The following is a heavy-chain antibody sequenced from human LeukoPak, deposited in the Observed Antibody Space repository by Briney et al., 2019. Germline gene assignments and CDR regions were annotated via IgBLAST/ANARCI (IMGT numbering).Heavy chain of an antibody. V-gene: IGHV1-46*01. Sequence: ASVKVSCKASGYTFTGYYVHWVRQAPGQGPEYMGIINPSAGNTNYAQKFQGRITMTRDTSTTTVYMELSSLVSEDTAVYYCARERPSKCYFDYWGQGTLVTVSS. CDR2: INPSAGNT. CDR3: ARERPSKCYFDY. J-gene: IGHJ4*02. CDR1: GYTFTGYY.